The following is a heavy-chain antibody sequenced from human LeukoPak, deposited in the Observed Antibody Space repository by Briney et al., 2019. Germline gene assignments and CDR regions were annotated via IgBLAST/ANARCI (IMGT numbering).Heavy chain of an antibody. CDR3: ARGRGTAGSDRDFYYYYYMDV. Sequence: GASVKVSCKASGYTFTSYAMHWVRQAPGQRLEWMGWINTGNGNTKYSQDFQGRITITRDTSASAVYMELSSLTSDDMAVYYCARGRGTAGSDRDFYYYYYMDVWGTGTTVTVSS. D-gene: IGHD6-13*01. CDR1: GYTFTSYA. V-gene: IGHV1-3*03. J-gene: IGHJ6*03. CDR2: INTGNGNT.